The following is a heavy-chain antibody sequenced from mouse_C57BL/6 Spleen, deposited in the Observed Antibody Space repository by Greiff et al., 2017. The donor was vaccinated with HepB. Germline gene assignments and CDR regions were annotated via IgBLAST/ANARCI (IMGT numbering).Heavy chain of an antibody. CDR2: IDPSASYT. V-gene: IGHV1-50*01. D-gene: IGHD3-1*01. J-gene: IGHJ4*01. Sequence: QVQLQQSGAELVKPGASVKLSCKASGYTFTSYWMQWVKQRPGQGLEWIGEIDPSASYTNYNQKFKGKATLTVDTSSSTAYMQLSSLTSEDSAVYYCARSGVGYYAMDYWGQGTSVTVSS. CDR3: ARSGVGYYAMDY. CDR1: GYTFTSYW.